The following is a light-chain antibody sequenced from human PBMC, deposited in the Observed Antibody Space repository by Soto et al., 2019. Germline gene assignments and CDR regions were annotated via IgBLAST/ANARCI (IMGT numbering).Light chain of an antibody. V-gene: IGKV3-20*01. J-gene: IGKJ1*01. Sequence: IVLTQSPCTLSLSPLYTATLSFMASQSVSTYVAWYQQRRGQAPRLLIYSTSTRATGIPDRFFGSGSGTDFTLTISRLEPEDFAVYYCQQYGNSPQTFGPGTKVDIK. CDR2: STS. CDR3: QQYGNSPQT. CDR1: QSVSTY.